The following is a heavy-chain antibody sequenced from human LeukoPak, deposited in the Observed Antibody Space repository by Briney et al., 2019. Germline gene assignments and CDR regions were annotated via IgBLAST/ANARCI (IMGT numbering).Heavy chain of an antibody. V-gene: IGHV1-2*02. J-gene: IGHJ6*02. CDR2: INPNSGGT. D-gene: IGHD2-2*01. CDR3: ARVYCSSTSCPYYYYGMDV. Sequence: ASVKVSCKASGYTFTGYYMHWVRQAPGQGLEWRGWINPNSGGTNYAQKFQGRVTMTRDTSISTAYMELSRLRSDDTAVYYCARVYCSSTSCPYYYYGMDVWGQGITVTVSS. CDR1: GYTFTGYY.